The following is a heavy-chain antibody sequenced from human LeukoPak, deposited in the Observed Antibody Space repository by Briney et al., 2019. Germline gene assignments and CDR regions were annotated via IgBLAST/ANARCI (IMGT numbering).Heavy chain of an antibody. CDR2: INADGSRT. D-gene: IGHD3-3*01. V-gene: IGHV3-43*02. J-gene: IGHJ6*02. CDR1: GFTLDAYA. CDR3: ATSAFYHDLDV. Sequence: GGSLRLSCVASGFTLDAYAMHWVRQVRAKGLEWVSLINADGSRTYYADSVKGRFTISRDNYKNSLYLQMTSLRPEDSALYYCATSAFYHDLDVWGRGTTVTVSS.